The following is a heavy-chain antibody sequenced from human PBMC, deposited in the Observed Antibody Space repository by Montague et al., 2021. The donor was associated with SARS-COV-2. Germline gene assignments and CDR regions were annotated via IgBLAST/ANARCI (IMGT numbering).Heavy chain of an antibody. D-gene: IGHD6-13*01. CDR3: ARDVVAAPGTFDY. Sequence: SETLSLTCTVSGDSISYFYWSWIRQPAGKGLEWIGRVSASGSTNYSPSLNSRVTMSVDTSKKQFSLRPSPVTAADTAVYYCARDVVAAPGTFDYWGQGTLVTVSS. CDR2: VSASGST. J-gene: IGHJ4*02. CDR1: GDSISYFY. V-gene: IGHV4-4*07.